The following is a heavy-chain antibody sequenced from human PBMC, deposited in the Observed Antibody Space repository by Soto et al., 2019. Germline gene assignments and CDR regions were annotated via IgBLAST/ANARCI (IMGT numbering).Heavy chain of an antibody. D-gene: IGHD1-1*01. CDR3: ASSRGTTGTFAY. J-gene: IGHJ4*02. V-gene: IGHV3-30-3*01. Sequence: VQLVESGGGVVQPGRSLRLSCAASGFTFSSYAMHWVRQAPGKGLEWVAVISYDGSNKYYADSVKGRFTISRDNSKNTLYLQMNSLRAEDTAVYYCASSRGTTGTFAYWGQGTLVTVSS. CDR1: GFTFSSYA. CDR2: ISYDGSNK.